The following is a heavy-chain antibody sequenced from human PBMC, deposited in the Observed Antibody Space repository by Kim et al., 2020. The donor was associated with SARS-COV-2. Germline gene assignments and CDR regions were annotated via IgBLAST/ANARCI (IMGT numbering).Heavy chain of an antibody. CDR2: ISAYNGNT. CDR1: GYTFTSFG. J-gene: IGHJ6*02. CDR3: ARDGLRGVIFGDLSSADYYYCGVDV. V-gene: IGHV1-18*04. D-gene: IGHD3-10*01. Sequence: ASVKVYCKASGYTFTSFGISWVRQAPGQGLEWMGWISAYNGNTNYAQKLQGRVTMTTDTSTSTAYMELRSLRSDDTAVYYCARDGLRGVIFGDLSSADYYYCGVDVLGQGTTVTVSS.